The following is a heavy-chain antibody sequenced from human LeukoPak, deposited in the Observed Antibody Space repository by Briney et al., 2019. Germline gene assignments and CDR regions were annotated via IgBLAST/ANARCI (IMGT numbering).Heavy chain of an antibody. CDR3: ARTYYYDSSGYSDAFDI. CDR2: IYYSGST. V-gene: IGHV4-59*08. D-gene: IGHD3-22*01. CDR1: GGSISSYY. J-gene: IGHJ3*02. Sequence: SETLSLTCTVSGGSISSYYWSWIRQPPGKGRRGFGNIYYSGSTNYNPSLKSRVTISVDTSKNQFSLKLSSVTAADTAVYYCARTYYYDSSGYSDAFDIWGQGTMVTVSS.